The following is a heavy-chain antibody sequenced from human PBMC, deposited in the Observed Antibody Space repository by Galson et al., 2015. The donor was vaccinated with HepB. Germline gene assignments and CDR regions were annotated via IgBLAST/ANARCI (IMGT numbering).Heavy chain of an antibody. D-gene: IGHD3-22*01. CDR3: ARDAAHYYDSSGYSGPAFDI. CDR2: IGTAGDT. Sequence: SLRLSCAASGFTFSSYDMHWVRQATGKGLEWVSAIGTAGDTYYPGSVKGRFTISRENAKNSLYLQMNSLRAGDTAVYYCARDAAHYYDSSGYSGPAFDIWGQGTMVTVSS. V-gene: IGHV3-13*01. J-gene: IGHJ3*02. CDR1: GFTFSSYD.